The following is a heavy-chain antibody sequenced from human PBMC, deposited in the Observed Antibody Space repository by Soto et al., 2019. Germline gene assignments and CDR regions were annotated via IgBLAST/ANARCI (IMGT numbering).Heavy chain of an antibody. CDR3: ARVSATVGCRNPPAYGTDV. CDR1: GGSISSDY. J-gene: IGHJ6*02. D-gene: IGHD2-15*01. V-gene: IGHV4-59*01. CDR2: IYYSGST. Sequence: SEPLSLTCTVSGGSISSDYWSWIRQPPGKGLEWIGYIYYSGSTNYNPSLKSRVTISVDTSKNQFSLKLSSVTAADTAVYYCARVSATVGCRNPPAYGTDVWGQALTVT.